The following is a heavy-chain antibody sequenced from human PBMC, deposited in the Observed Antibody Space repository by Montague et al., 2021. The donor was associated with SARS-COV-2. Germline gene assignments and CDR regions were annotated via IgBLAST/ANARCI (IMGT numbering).Heavy chain of an antibody. J-gene: IGHJ4*02. D-gene: IGHD2-2*01. CDR1: GDSVSSNCAT. V-gene: IGHV6-1*01. Sequence: CAISGDSVSSNCATWNWSRHSPLRGLEWLGRTYYRSKWYNDYAESVKSRITIDPDTSKHQFSLHLNSVTPEDTAVYYCARIPVGSKYYFDFWGQGTLVTVSS. CDR2: TYYRSKWYN. CDR3: ARIPVGSKYYFDF.